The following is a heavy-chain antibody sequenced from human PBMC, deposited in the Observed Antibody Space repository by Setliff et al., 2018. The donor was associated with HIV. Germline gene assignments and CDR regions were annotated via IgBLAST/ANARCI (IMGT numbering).Heavy chain of an antibody. CDR3: ARDRITMIVVGRQTGWFDP. J-gene: IGHJ5*02. CDR2: INPSGSST. CDR1: GYIFSGYY. D-gene: IGHD3-22*01. V-gene: IGHV1-46*03. Sequence: ASVKVSCKASGYIFSGYYLHWVRQAPGQGLEWMGMINPSGSSTSYAQKFQGRVTMTRDTSTSTVYMELGSLRSEDTAVYYCARDRITMIVVGRQTGWFDPWGQGTLVTVSS.